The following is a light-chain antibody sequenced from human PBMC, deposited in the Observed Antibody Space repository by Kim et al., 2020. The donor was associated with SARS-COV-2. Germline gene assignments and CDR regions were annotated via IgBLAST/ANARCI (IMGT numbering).Light chain of an antibody. CDR2: GAS. CDR1: QDIGND. CDR3: LQHNTYPIT. J-gene: IGKJ5*01. V-gene: IGKV1-17*01. Sequence: ASVGDRVTITCRASQDIGNDLGWYQQKPGRGPKRLIYGASSLQSGVPSRFSGSGSGTEFTLTISSVQPEDFATYFCLQHNTYPITFGQGTRLEIK.